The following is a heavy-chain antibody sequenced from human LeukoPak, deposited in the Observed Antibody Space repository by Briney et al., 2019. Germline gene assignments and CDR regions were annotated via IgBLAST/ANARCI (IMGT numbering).Heavy chain of an antibody. V-gene: IGHV3-33*01. D-gene: IGHD6-13*01. CDR2: IWYGASNK. Sequence: GRSLRLSCAASGFTFSSYGMHWVRQAPGKGLEWVAVIWYGASNKYYADSVKGRFTISRDNSKNTLYLQMNSLRDDDTAVHYCVRGVGVSRFNYLDSWGQGTLVIVSS. CDR3: VRGVGVSRFNYLDS. CDR1: GFTFSSYG. J-gene: IGHJ4*02.